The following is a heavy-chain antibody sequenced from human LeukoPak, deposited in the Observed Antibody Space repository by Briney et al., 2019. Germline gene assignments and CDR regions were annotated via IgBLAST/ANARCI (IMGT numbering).Heavy chain of an antibody. CDR2: IYYSGST. D-gene: IGHD3-9*01. CDR1: GGSLSSSSYY. J-gene: IGHJ4*02. CDR3: ARARGPKAYYDILTGYYLDY. Sequence: SETLSLTCTVSGGSLSSSSYYWGWIRQPPGKGLEWIGSIYYSGSTYYNPSLKSRVTISVDTSKNQFSLKLSSVTAADTAVYYCARARGPKAYYDILTGYYLDYWGQGTLVTVSS. V-gene: IGHV4-39*07.